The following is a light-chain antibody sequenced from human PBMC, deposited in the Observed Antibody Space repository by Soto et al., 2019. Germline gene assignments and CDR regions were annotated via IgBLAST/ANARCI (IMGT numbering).Light chain of an antibody. CDR3: QQYGSSPPPIT. Sequence: IVMTQSPATLSVSPGERATLSCRAIQSVSSNLAWYQQKPGQAPRLLIYGASSRATGIPDRFSGSGSGTDFTLTISRLEPEDFAVYYCQQYGSSPPPITFGQGTRLEIK. CDR1: QSVSSN. V-gene: IGKV3-20*01. CDR2: GAS. J-gene: IGKJ5*01.